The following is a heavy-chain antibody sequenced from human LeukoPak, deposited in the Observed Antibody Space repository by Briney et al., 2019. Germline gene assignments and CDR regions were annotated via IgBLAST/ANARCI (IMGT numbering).Heavy chain of an antibody. CDR2: IYPGDSDT. Sequence: GESLKISCKGSGYSFSTYWIGWVRQMPGKGLEWMGIIYPGDSDTRYSPSLQGQVTISADKSISTAYLQWNSLKASDTAMYYCARLVGKVMVVAATRYFDYWGQGTLVTVSS. CDR1: GYSFSTYW. CDR3: ARLVGKVMVVAATRYFDY. D-gene: IGHD2-15*01. V-gene: IGHV5-51*01. J-gene: IGHJ4*02.